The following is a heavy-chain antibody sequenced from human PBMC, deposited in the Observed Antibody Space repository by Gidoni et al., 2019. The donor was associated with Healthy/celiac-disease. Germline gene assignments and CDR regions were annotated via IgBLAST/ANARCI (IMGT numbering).Heavy chain of an antibody. J-gene: IGHJ6*02. CDR1: GVSISSGGYS. CDR2: IYHSGRT. Sequence: QLQLQESGSGLVKPSQTLSLPCAVLGVSISSGGYSWSWIRQPPGKGLEWLRYIYHSGRTYYNPSLKSRVTISVDRSKNQFSLKLSSVTAADTAVYYCARGGRGMDVWGQGTTVTVSS. CDR3: ARGGRGMDV. V-gene: IGHV4-30-2*01.